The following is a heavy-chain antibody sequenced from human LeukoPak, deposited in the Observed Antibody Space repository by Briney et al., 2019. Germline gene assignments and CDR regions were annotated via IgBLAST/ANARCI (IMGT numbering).Heavy chain of an antibody. J-gene: IGHJ4*02. D-gene: IGHD6-13*01. Sequence: GGSLRLSRAASGFIFGNYAMSWVRQAPGKGLEWVSGISGSGSSTFYADSVKGRLTISRDNSKNTLFLQLNSLRAEDTAVYYCAKLAAAGTDHWGQGTLVTVSS. CDR1: GFIFGNYA. CDR3: AKLAAAGTDH. V-gene: IGHV3-23*01. CDR2: ISGSGSST.